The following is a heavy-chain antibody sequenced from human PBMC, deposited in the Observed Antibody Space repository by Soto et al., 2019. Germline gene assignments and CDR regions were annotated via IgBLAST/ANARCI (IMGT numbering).Heavy chain of an antibody. D-gene: IGHD2-2*01. CDR2: IYWDDDK. V-gene: IGHV2-5*02. J-gene: IGHJ4*02. CDR1: GFSLSTSGVG. Sequence: QITLKESGPTLVKPTQTLTLTCTFSGFSLSTSGVGVGWIRQPPGKALEWLALIYWDDDKRYSPSLKSRLTXPXXTSKNQVVLTMTNMDPVDTATYHCAHTGSPSSVDYWGQGTLVTVSS. CDR3: AHTGSPSSVDY.